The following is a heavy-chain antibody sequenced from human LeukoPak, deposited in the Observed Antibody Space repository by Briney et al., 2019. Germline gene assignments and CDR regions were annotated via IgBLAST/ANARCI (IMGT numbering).Heavy chain of an antibody. V-gene: IGHV3-21*01. CDR1: GFTFNSYT. Sequence: PGGSLRLSCAASGFTFNSYTMNWVRQAPGKGLEWVSSISSSSSYIYYADSVKGRFTISRDNAKNSLYLQMNSLRAEDTAVYYCARGTVTTYGMDVWGQGTTVTVSS. CDR3: ARGTVTTYGMDV. J-gene: IGHJ6*02. CDR2: ISSSSSYI. D-gene: IGHD4-17*01.